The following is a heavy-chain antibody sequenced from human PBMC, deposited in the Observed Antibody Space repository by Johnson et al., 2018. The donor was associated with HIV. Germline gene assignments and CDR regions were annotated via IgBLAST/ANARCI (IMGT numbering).Heavy chain of an antibody. CDR2: IYSDGSDT. CDR1: GFIFRNYW. CDR3: AREIVVEVAATLISGAFDI. Sequence: DVQLVESGGGLVPPGGSLRLSCAASGFIFRNYWMYWVRQAPGKGLVWVARIYSDGSDTAYADSVKGRFTISRDYAKNTLFLQMNSLRAEDTAVYYCAREIVVEVAATLISGAFDIWGQGTVVTVSS. V-gene: IGHV3-74*03. D-gene: IGHD2-15*01. J-gene: IGHJ3*02.